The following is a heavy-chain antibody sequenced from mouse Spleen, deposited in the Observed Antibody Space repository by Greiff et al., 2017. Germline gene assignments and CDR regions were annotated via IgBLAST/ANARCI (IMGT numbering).Heavy chain of an antibody. Sequence: VQLQQPGAELVKPGASVKLSCKASGYTFTSYWMHWVKQRPGQGLEWIGMIHPNSGSTNYNEKFKSKATLTVDKSSSTAYMQLSSLTSEDSAVYYCARWGGNYGGAMDYWGQGTSVTVSS. D-gene: IGHD2-1*01. CDR3: ARWGGNYGGAMDY. J-gene: IGHJ4*01. CDR2: IHPNSGST. V-gene: IGHV1-64*01. CDR1: GYTFTSYW.